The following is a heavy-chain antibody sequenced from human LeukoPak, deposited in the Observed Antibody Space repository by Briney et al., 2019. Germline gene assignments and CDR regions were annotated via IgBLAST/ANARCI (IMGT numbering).Heavy chain of an antibody. V-gene: IGHV3-23*01. CDR2: ISGSGGST. CDR1: GFTFSSYA. Sequence: PGGSLRLSCAASGFTFSSYAMSWVRQAPGKGLEWVSAISGSGGSTYYADSVKGRFTISRDNSKNTLYLQMNSLRAEDTAVYYCAKVKGPYGSGSYYFDYWGQGTLVTVSS. D-gene: IGHD3-10*01. J-gene: IGHJ4*02. CDR3: AKVKGPYGSGSYYFDY.